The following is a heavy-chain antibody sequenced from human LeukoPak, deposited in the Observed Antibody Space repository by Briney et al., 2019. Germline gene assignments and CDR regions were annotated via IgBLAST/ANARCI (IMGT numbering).Heavy chain of an antibody. CDR2: ISGSGGST. V-gene: IGHV3-23*01. Sequence: GGSLRLSCAASGFTFSSYGMSWVRQAPGKGLEWVSAISGSGGSTYYADSVKGRFTISRDNSKNTLYLQMNSLRAEDTAVYYCAKDWGQWGYYLPLDYGGQGPLVTVSS. J-gene: IGHJ4*02. D-gene: IGHD3-22*01. CDR1: GFTFSSYG. CDR3: AKDWGQWGYYLPLDY.